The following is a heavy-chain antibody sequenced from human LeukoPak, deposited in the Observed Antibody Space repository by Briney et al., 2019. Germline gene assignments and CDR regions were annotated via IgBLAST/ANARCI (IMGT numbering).Heavy chain of an antibody. V-gene: IGHV3-30*02. D-gene: IGHD6-19*01. CDR1: GFTFSSFV. Sequence: GGSLRLSCAASGFTFSSFVMHWVRQAPGKGLAWVAFIRFDGSNKYYEDSVKGRFTISRDDSKNTLYLQMNSLRAEDTAVYYCAEGRAVASASGKGYFDYWGQGTLVTVSS. J-gene: IGHJ4*02. CDR2: IRFDGSNK. CDR3: AEGRAVASASGKGYFDY.